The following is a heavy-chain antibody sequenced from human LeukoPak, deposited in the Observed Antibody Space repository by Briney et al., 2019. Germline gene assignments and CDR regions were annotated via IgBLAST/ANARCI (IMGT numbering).Heavy chain of an antibody. D-gene: IGHD2-2*01. J-gene: IGHJ5*02. CDR3: ARERYCSSTSCLNWFDP. Sequence: GGSLRLSCAASGFTFSSYSMNWVRQAPWKGLEWVSSISSSSSYIYYADSVKGRFTISRDNAKNSLYLQMNSLRAEDTAVYYCARERYCSSTSCLNWFDPWGQGTLVTVSS. V-gene: IGHV3-21*01. CDR1: GFTFSSYS. CDR2: ISSSSSYI.